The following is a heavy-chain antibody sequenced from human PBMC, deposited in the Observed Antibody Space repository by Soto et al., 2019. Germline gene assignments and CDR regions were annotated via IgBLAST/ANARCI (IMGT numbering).Heavy chain of an antibody. V-gene: IGHV3-48*02. CDR2: ISSSSSTI. D-gene: IGHD3-3*01. CDR1: GFTFSSYS. Sequence: GGSLRLSCAASGFTFSSYSMNWVRQAPGKGLEWVSYISSSSSTIYYADSVKGRFTISRDNAKNSLYLQMNSLRDEDTAVYYCARDGPHYDFWSGYYTAFDYWGQGTLVTVSS. CDR3: ARDGPHYDFWSGYYTAFDY. J-gene: IGHJ4*02.